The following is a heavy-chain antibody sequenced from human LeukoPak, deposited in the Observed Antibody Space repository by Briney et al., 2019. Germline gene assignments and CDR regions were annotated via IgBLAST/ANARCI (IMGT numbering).Heavy chain of an antibody. CDR2: INPNSGGT. J-gene: IGHJ5*02. V-gene: IGHV1-2*02. Sequence: ASVKVSCKASGYTFTGYYMHWVRQAPGQGLEWMGWINPNSGGTNYAQKFQGRVTMTRDTSISTAYMELSSLRSEDTAVYYCARDRRYNWNDVDWFDPWGQGTLVTVSS. CDR1: GYTFTGYY. D-gene: IGHD1-20*01. CDR3: ARDRRYNWNDVDWFDP.